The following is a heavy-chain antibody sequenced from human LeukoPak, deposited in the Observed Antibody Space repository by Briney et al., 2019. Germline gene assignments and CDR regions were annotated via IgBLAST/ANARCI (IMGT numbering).Heavy chain of an antibody. V-gene: IGHV3-30*09. CDR3: AKDHPLSPG. Sequence: GGSLRLSCAASGFTVSPYAMHWVRQAPGKGLEWVAVISDDGSNKYYADSVKGRFAISRDNSKNTLYLQMNSLRAEDTAVYYCAKDHPLSPGWGQGTLVTVSS. CDR2: ISDDGSNK. CDR1: GFTVSPYA. J-gene: IGHJ4*02.